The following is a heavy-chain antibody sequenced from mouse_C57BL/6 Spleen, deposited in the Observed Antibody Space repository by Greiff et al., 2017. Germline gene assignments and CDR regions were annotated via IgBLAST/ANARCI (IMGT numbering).Heavy chain of an antibody. CDR1: GYTFTDYN. Sequence: EVQLQQSGPELVKPGASVKMSCKASGYTFTDYNMHWVKQSHGKSLEWIGYINPNNGGTSYNQKFKGNATLTVNKSSSTAYMELRSLTSEDSAVYYCARREKERGYFDYWGQGTTLTVSS. J-gene: IGHJ2*01. CDR3: ARREKERGYFDY. V-gene: IGHV1-22*01. CDR2: INPNNGGT.